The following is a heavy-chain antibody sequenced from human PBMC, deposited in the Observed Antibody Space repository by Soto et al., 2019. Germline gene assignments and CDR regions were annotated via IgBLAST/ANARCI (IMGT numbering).Heavy chain of an antibody. V-gene: IGHV3-48*02. J-gene: IGHJ4*02. CDR1: GFTFSSYS. D-gene: IGHD4-4*01. CDR2: ISGSGNTM. CDR3: ARDPKSGNQKLYFDY. Sequence: EVQLVESEGGLVQPGGSLRLSCSASGFTFSSYSMNWVRQAPGKELEWLSYISGSGNTMYYADSVKGRFTIARDNAQKSLYLQLNNLRDDDTAMYYCARDPKSGNQKLYFDYWGQGTLVTVSS.